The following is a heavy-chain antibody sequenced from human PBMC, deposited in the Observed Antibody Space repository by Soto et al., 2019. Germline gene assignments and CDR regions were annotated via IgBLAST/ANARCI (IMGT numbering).Heavy chain of an antibody. J-gene: IGHJ6*02. CDR3: TRDRYYGPGTYYTFYYGMDV. CDR1: GASISSGDYY. D-gene: IGHD3-10*01. V-gene: IGHV4-30-4*01. Sequence: QVQLQESGPGLVKPSQTLSLTCTVSGASISSGDYYWTWIRQPPGQALEWIWDIFYSRSTSYKQSLMRLVIISLVTFKFQFSLKLGSVTAADTAVYYCTRDRYYGPGTYYTFYYGMDVWGQAAPVTVSS. CDR2: IFYSRST.